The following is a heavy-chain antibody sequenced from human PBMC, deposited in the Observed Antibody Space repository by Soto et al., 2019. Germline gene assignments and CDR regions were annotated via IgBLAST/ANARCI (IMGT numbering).Heavy chain of an antibody. Sequence: GGSLRLSCAASGFTFSSYLMHWVRQSPGKGLVWVSRINSDGSSTSYADSVKGRFTISRDNAKNTLYLQMNSLRAEDTAVYYCARGGYSSSWRIDYWGQGTLVTVSS. CDR2: INSDGSST. V-gene: IGHV3-74*01. CDR1: GFTFSSYL. CDR3: ARGGYSSSWRIDY. D-gene: IGHD6-13*01. J-gene: IGHJ4*02.